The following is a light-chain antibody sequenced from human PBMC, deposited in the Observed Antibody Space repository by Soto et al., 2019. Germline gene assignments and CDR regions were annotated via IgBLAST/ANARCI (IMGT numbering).Light chain of an antibody. CDR2: LNSDGSH. J-gene: IGLJ1*01. CDR3: QTWGTGIHV. CDR1: SGHSSYA. V-gene: IGLV4-69*01. Sequence: QTVVTQSPSASASLGASVKLTCTLSSGHSSYAIAWHQQQPEKGPRYLMKLNSDGSHSKGDGIPDRFSGSSSGAERYLTISSLQSEEEADYYCQTWGTGIHVFGTGTKLTVL.